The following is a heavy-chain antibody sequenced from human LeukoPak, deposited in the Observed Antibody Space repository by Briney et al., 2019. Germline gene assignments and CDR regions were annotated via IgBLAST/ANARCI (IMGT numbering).Heavy chain of an antibody. CDR2: TNHSGST. Sequence: SETLSLTCAVYGGSFSGYYWSWIRQPPGKGLEWIGETNHSGSTNYNPSLKSRVTISVDTSKNQFSLKLSSVTAADTAVYYCARGYSSGWYSSRNWFDPWGQGTLVTVSS. J-gene: IGHJ5*02. CDR3: ARGYSSGWYSSRNWFDP. CDR1: GGSFSGYY. V-gene: IGHV4-34*01. D-gene: IGHD6-19*01.